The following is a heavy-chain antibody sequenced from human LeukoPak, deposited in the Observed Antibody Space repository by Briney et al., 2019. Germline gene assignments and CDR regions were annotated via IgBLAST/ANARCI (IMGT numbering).Heavy chain of an antibody. Sequence: GGSLRLSCAASGFTFSSYAMSWVRQAPGKGLEWVSAISGSGGRTYYADSVKGRFTISRDNSKNTLYLQMNSLRAEDTAVYYCARAMVGATWYYFDYWGQGTLVTVSS. D-gene: IGHD1-26*01. J-gene: IGHJ4*02. CDR2: ISGSGGRT. CDR3: ARAMVGATWYYFDY. CDR1: GFTFSSYA. V-gene: IGHV3-23*01.